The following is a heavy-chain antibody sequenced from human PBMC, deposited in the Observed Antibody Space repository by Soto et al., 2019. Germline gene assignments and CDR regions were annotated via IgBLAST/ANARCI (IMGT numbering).Heavy chain of an antibody. CDR2: ISYDGSNK. D-gene: IGHD3-10*01. Sequence: GGSLRLSCAASGFTFSSYGMHWVRQAPGKGLEWVAVISYDGSNKYYADSVKGRFTISRDNSKNTLYLQMNSLRAEDTAVCYCAKDQLVLWFGELGYWGQGTLVTVSS. V-gene: IGHV3-30*18. CDR3: AKDQLVLWFGELGY. CDR1: GFTFSSYG. J-gene: IGHJ4*02.